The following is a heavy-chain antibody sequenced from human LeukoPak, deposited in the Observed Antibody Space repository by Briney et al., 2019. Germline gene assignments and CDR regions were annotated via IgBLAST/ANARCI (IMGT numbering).Heavy chain of an antibody. J-gene: IGHJ5*02. Sequence: ASVKVSCKASGYTFTGYYMHWVRQAPGQGLEWMGWINPNSGGTNYAQKFQGRLTMTRDTSIHTAYMELTSLTSDDTAVYYCAGLGSTVEGRIDPWGQGTPVTVSS. D-gene: IGHD5/OR15-5a*01. CDR2: INPNSGGT. V-gene: IGHV1-2*02. CDR3: AGLGSTVEGRIDP. CDR1: GYTFTGYY.